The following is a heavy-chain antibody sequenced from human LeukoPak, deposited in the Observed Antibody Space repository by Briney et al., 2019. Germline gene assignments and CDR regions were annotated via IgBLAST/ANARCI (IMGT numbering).Heavy chain of an antibody. CDR2: IDPNSGGT. Sequence: ASLKVSCKASGYTFTAHHIHWVRQAPGQGLEWMGWIDPNSGGTNYAQKFLGSVTMTGDTSINTAFMELSRLRSDDTAIYYCARGRGTTMVRGVITNYFDLWGRGSLVTVSS. CDR1: GYTFTAHH. CDR3: ARGRGTTMVRGVITNYFDL. J-gene: IGHJ2*01. D-gene: IGHD3-10*01. V-gene: IGHV1-2*02.